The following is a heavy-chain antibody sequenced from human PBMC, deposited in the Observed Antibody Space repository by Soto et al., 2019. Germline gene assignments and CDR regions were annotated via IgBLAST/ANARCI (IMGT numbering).Heavy chain of an antibody. Sequence: QVQLVQSGAEVKKPGSSVKVSCKASGGSFMSQAISWVRQAPGQGPEWMGGIIPFSGTVTYTQRFQGRLTLTADEPMKTAYMELSSLRSEDTAVYYCARGSYDSSAGFFGMDVLGQGTTVTVSA. CDR2: IIPFSGTV. J-gene: IGHJ6*01. D-gene: IGHD3-10*01. V-gene: IGHV1-69*01. CDR1: GGSFMSQA. CDR3: ARGSYDSSAGFFGMDV.